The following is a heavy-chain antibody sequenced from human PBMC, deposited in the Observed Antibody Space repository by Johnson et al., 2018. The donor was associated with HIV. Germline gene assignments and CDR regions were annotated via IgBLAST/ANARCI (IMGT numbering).Heavy chain of an antibody. CDR1: GFTFDEYA. V-gene: IGHV3-20*04. Sequence: AQLVESGGGLVKPGGSLRLSCAASGFTFDEYAMTWVRQVPGKGLEWVSGINWNGAITGYADSVKGRFTISRDNAKNSLYLQMNSLRAEDTAVYYCARETRGSSWFDAFDIWGQGTMVTVSS. D-gene: IGHD6-13*01. CDR2: INWNGAIT. J-gene: IGHJ3*02. CDR3: ARETRGSSWFDAFDI.